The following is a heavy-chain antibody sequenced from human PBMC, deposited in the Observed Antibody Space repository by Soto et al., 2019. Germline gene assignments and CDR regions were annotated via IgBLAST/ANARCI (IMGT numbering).Heavy chain of an antibody. CDR2: IHYSGST. Sequence: QVQLLESGPGLVKPSETLSLTCTVSGDSIGTTHSYWAWIRQSPGKGLEWIGNIHYSGSTYYMPSLRSRVTLAVDTSKNQFSLRLTCVTAEDTAVYYCARHESNGNVWPLDYWGQGILVTVSS. V-gene: IGHV4-39*01. D-gene: IGHD2-8*01. J-gene: IGHJ4*02. CDR3: ARHESNGNVWPLDY. CDR1: GDSIGTTHSY.